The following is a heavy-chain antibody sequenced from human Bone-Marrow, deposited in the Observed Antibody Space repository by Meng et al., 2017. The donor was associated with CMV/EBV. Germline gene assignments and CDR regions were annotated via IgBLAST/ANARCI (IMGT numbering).Heavy chain of an antibody. CDR3: ASLYCSSTSCYPYYFDY. V-gene: IGHV3-48*03. D-gene: IGHD2-2*01. Sequence: GGSLGLSCVASGSTFSSYEMNWVRPAPGKGLEWVSYISSSGSTIYYADSVKGRFTISRDNAKNSLYLQMNSLRAEDTAVYYCASLYCSSTSCYPYYFDYWGQGTLVTVSS. CDR2: ISSSGSTI. J-gene: IGHJ4*02. CDR1: GSTFSSYE.